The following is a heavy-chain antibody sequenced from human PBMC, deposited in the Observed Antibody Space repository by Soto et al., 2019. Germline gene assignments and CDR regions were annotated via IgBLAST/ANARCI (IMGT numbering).Heavy chain of an antibody. CDR1: GFSFSTYS. Sequence: GGSLRLSCVASGFSFSTYSVNWVRQAPGKGLEWVSYISSSGGTIYYADSVKGRFTISRDNAKNSLYLQMNSLGAEDTAVYYCARASSPTLNHYCDYWGQGTLVTVSS. CDR2: ISSSGGTI. CDR3: ARASSPTLNHYCDY. J-gene: IGHJ4*02. V-gene: IGHV3-48*01.